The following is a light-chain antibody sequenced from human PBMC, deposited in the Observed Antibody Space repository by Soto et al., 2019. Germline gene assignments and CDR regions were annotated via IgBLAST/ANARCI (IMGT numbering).Light chain of an antibody. J-gene: IGKJ5*01. CDR1: QSISSW. Sequence: QVTQVPSSLAPSVCDTVTLTCRASQSISSWLAWYQQKPGKAPKLLIYKASSLESGVPSRFSGSGSGTELTLTISSLQPDDSAIYFCRQYKTYTVGRGKRLEIK. V-gene: IGKV1-5*03. CDR2: KAS. CDR3: RQYKTYT.